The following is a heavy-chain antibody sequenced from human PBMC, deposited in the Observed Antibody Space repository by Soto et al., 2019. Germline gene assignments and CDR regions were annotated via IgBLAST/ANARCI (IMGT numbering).Heavy chain of an antibody. CDR3: ARDYHPSSSWLVRRFDP. Sequence: QVQLVESGGGLVEPGGSLRLSCAASGFTFSDYYMSWIRQAPGKGLEWVSYISSSSGDTYYADSVKGRVTISRDNAKNSLYLQMNSLRAEDTAVYYCARDYHPSSSWLVRRFDPWGQGTLVTVSS. CDR2: ISSSSGDT. D-gene: IGHD6-13*01. V-gene: IGHV3-11*05. CDR1: GFTFSDYY. J-gene: IGHJ5*02.